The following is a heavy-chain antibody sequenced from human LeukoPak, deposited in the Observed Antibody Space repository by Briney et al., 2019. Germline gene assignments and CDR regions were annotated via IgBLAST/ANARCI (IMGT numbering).Heavy chain of an antibody. D-gene: IGHD4-23*01. CDR2: ISWNSGSI. Sequence: PGGSLRLSCAASGSTFDDYAMHWVRQAPGKGLEWVSGISWNSGSIGYADSVKGRFTISRDNAKNSLYLQMNSLRAEDTALYYCAKGNDYGGNDFDYWGQGTLVTVSS. J-gene: IGHJ4*02. V-gene: IGHV3-9*01. CDR1: GSTFDDYA. CDR3: AKGNDYGGNDFDY.